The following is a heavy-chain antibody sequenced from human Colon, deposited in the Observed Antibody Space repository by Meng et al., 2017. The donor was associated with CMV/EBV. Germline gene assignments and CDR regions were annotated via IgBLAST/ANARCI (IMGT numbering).Heavy chain of an antibody. CDR3: AKGVVAGTYGDSPDV. CDR2: IDWNGYTT. Sequence: ETLSLTCAASGFKFEDYTMHWVRQPPGRGLEWLSLIDWNGYTTSSADSVKGRFSITRDNTKNSLYLQMNSLTAEDTALYFCAKGVVAGTYGDSPDVWGQGTMVTVSS. D-gene: IGHD3-10*01. CDR1: GFKFEDYT. V-gene: IGHV3-43*01. J-gene: IGHJ3*01.